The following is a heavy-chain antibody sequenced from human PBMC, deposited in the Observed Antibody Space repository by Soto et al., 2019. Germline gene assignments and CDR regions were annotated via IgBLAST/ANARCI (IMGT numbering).Heavy chain of an antibody. Sequence: QVQLQESGPGLVKPSETLSLTCTVSGGSISSYYWSWIRQPPGKGLEWIGYIYYSGSTNYNPSLKSRVTISVDTSKNQFSLKLSSVTAADTAVYYCARDVIPAAVYSSGWFYGMDVWGQGTTVTVSS. CDR1: GGSISSYY. D-gene: IGHD6-19*01. V-gene: IGHV4-59*01. J-gene: IGHJ6*02. CDR3: ARDVIPAAVYSSGWFYGMDV. CDR2: IYYSGST.